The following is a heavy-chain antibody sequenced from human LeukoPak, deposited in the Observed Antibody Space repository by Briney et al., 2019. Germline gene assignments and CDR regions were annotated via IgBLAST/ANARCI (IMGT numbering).Heavy chain of an antibody. V-gene: IGHV3-7*03. CDR1: GFTFSSYW. CDR2: IKQDGSEK. CDR3: AKWGCSGSDRYPFDY. Sequence: GGSLRLSCAASGFTFSSYWMSWVRQAPGKGLEWVANIKQDGSEKYYVDSVKGRFTISRDNAKNSLYLQMNSLRAEDTALYYCAKWGCSGSDRYPFDYWGQGTLVTVSS. J-gene: IGHJ4*02. D-gene: IGHD2-21*02.